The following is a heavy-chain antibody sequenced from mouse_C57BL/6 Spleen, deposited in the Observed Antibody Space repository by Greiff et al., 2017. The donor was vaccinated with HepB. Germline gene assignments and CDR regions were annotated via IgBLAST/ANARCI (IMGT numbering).Heavy chain of an antibody. Sequence: QVQLKQSGPELVKPGASVKISCKASGYAFSSSWMNWVKQRPGKGLEWIGRIYPGDGDTNYNGKFKGKATLTADKASSTAYMQLSSLTSEDSAVYCCARYDYDADYWGQGTTLTVSS. CDR1: GYAFSSSW. CDR3: ARYDYDADY. CDR2: IYPGDGDT. J-gene: IGHJ2*01. D-gene: IGHD2-4*01. V-gene: IGHV1-82*01.